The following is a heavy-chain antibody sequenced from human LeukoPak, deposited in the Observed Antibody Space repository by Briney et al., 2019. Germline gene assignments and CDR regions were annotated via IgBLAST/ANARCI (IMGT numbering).Heavy chain of an antibody. CDR1: GFTFDDYA. J-gene: IGHJ3*02. V-gene: IGHV3-9*01. D-gene: IGHD3-22*01. CDR3: AIPSPDHYYDSEDAFDI. Sequence: GGSLRLSCAASGFTFDDYAMHWVRQAPGKGLEWVSGISWNSGSIGYADSVKGRFTISRDNAKNSLYLQMNSLRAEDTAVYYCAIPSPDHYYDSEDAFDIWGQGTMVTVSS. CDR2: ISWNSGSI.